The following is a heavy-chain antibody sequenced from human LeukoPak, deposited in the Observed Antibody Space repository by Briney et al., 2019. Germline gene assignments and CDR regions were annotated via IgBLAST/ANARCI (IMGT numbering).Heavy chain of an antibody. J-gene: IGHJ4*02. CDR2: ISSSSSTI. CDR1: GFTFSIYD. D-gene: IGHD3-10*01. V-gene: IGHV3-48*04. Sequence: GGSLRLSCAASGFTFSIYDMNWVRQAPGKGLEWVSYISSSSSTIYYADSVKGRFTISRDNAKNSLYLQMNSLRAEDTAVYYCARDHGSGGLTPYYFDYWGQGTLVTVSS. CDR3: ARDHGSGGLTPYYFDY.